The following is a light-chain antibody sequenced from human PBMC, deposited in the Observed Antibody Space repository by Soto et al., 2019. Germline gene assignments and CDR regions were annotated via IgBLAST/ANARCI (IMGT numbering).Light chain of an antibody. CDR3: QQRSNWPPMWT. J-gene: IGKJ3*01. CDR2: DAS. Sequence: EIVLTQSPATLSLSPGERATLSCRASQSFSSYLAWYQQKPGQAPRLLIYDASNRATGIPARFSGSGSGTDFTLTISSLEPEDFAVYYCQQRSNWPPMWTFGPGTKVDIK. V-gene: IGKV3-11*01. CDR1: QSFSSY.